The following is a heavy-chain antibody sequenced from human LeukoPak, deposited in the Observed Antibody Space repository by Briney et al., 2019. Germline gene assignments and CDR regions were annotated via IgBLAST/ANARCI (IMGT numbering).Heavy chain of an antibody. CDR1: GRSFSGYY. CDR3: AKVRLVSIDL. J-gene: IGHJ5*02. Sequence: SETLSLTCAVYGRSFSGYYGRWIRQPPGKGLEWIGEINHSGSTNYNPSLKSRVTISVDTSKNQFSLKLSSVTAVDTAVSYCAKVRLVSIDLWGQGTLVTVSS. CDR2: INHSGST. D-gene: IGHD4-23*01. V-gene: IGHV4-34*01.